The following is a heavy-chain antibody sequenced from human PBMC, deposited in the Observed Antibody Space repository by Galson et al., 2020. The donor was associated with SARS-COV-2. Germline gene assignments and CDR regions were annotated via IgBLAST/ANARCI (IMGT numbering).Heavy chain of an antibody. CDR1: GYTFTSYG. V-gene: IGHV1-18*01. CDR2: ISPYNGNT. Sequence: ASVKVSCKASGYTFTSYGISWVRQAPGQGLEWMGWISPYNGNTNYAQKLQGRVTMTTDTSTSTAHMELRSLRSDDTAVYYCARDESGYSYGYSDYYGMDVWGQGTTVTVSS. D-gene: IGHD5-18*01. CDR3: ARDESGYSYGYSDYYGMDV. J-gene: IGHJ6*02.